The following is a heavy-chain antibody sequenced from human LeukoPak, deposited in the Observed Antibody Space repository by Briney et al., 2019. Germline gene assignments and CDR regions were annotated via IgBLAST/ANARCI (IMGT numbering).Heavy chain of an antibody. CDR2: INTDGSST. Sequence: GGSLRLSCAASGFTFSNYWMHWIRQAPGKGLVLVSRINTDGSSTTYADFVKGRFTISRDNAKNTLYLQMNSLRAEDTAVYFCSRGYSGNYRVDYWGQGTLVTVSS. CDR1: GFTFSNYW. D-gene: IGHD1-26*01. J-gene: IGHJ4*02. CDR3: SRGYSGNYRVDY. V-gene: IGHV3-74*01.